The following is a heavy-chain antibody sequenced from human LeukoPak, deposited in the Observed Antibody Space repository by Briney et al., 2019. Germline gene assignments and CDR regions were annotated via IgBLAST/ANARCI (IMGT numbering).Heavy chain of an antibody. D-gene: IGHD5-24*01. V-gene: IGHV4-59*01. Sequence: SETLSLTCPVSGGSISNYYYWTWIRQPPGKGLEWIGNVYYTGSTNFNPSLKSRVTMSLDTSRNQFSLKLTCLTAADTAVYYCARGAMATTPFFDYWGQGTLVTVSS. CDR2: VYYTGST. CDR1: GGSISNYY. CDR3: ARGAMATTPFFDY. J-gene: IGHJ4*02.